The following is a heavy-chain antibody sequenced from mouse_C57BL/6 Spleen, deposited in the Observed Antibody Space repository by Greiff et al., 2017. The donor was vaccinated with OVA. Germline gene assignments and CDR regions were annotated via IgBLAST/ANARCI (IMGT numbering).Heavy chain of an antibody. CDR3: AIPSVGKGYAMDY. CDR1: GYTFTDYY. Sequence: VQLQQSGPELVKPGASVKISCKASGYTFTDYYMNWVKQSHGKSLEWIGDINPNNGGTSYNQKFKGKATLTVDKSSSTAYMELRSLTSEDSAVYYCAIPSVGKGYAMDYWGQGTSVTVSS. D-gene: IGHD2-1*01. J-gene: IGHJ4*01. CDR2: INPNNGGT. V-gene: IGHV1-26*01.